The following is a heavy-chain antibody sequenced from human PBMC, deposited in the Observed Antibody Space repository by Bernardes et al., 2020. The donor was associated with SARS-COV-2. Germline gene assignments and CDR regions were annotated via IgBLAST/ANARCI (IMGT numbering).Heavy chain of an antibody. Sequence: SETLSLTCAVYGGSFSGYYWSWILQPPGKGLEWIGEINHSGSTNYNPSLKSRVTISVDTSKNQFSLKLSSVTAADTAVYYCARVHSSSSYYYGMDVWGQGTTVTGSS. CDR3: ARVHSSSSYYYGMDV. V-gene: IGHV4-34*01. CDR2: INHSGST. J-gene: IGHJ6*02. CDR1: GGSFSGYY. D-gene: IGHD6-6*01.